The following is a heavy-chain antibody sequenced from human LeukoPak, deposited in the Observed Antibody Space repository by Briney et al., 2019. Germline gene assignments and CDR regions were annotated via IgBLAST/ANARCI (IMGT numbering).Heavy chain of an antibody. J-gene: IGHJ6*02. Sequence: PGGSLRLSCAASGFTFSNYWMSWVRQAPGKGLEWVANIKQDGSEKYYVDSVKGRFTISRDNAKNSLYLQMNSLRAEDTAVYYCARDSYYYYGMDVWGQGTTVTVSS. CDR3: ARDSYYYYGMDV. CDR1: GFTFSNYW. CDR2: IKQDGSEK. V-gene: IGHV3-7*01.